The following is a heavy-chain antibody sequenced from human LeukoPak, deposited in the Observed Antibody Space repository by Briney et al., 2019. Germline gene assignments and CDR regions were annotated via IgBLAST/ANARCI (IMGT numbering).Heavy chain of an antibody. J-gene: IGHJ4*02. CDR2: IYHTGSS. V-gene: IGHV4-59*01. CDR3: AREGIAARPFDT. D-gene: IGHD6-6*01. CDR1: GGSISTYY. Sequence: SSETLSLTCTVSGGSISTYYWNWIRQPPGKGLEWIGYIYHTGSSDYNPSLKSRVSISVDTSKNQFSLKLSSVTAADTAVYYCAREGIAARPFDTWGQGTLVTVSS.